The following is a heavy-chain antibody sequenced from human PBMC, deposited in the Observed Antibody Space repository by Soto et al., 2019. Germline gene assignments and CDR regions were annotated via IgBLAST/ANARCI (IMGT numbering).Heavy chain of an antibody. D-gene: IGHD3-16*01. CDR1: GFTFSSYG. V-gene: IGHV3-30*18. Sequence: QVQLVESGGGVVQPGRSLRLACAASGFTFSSYGMHWVRQAPGKGLEWEAVISYDGSNKYYADSVKGRFTISRDNSKNTLYLQMNSLRAEDTAVYYCAKGYEGPYWYFDLWGRGTLVTVSS. J-gene: IGHJ2*01. CDR2: ISYDGSNK. CDR3: AKGYEGPYWYFDL.